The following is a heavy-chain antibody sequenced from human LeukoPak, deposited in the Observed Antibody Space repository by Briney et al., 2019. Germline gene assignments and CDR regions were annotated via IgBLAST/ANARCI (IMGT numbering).Heavy chain of an antibody. CDR1: GDSISSSSYY. CDR3: ARGRIVGATMVPFDY. V-gene: IGHV4-39*07. J-gene: IGHJ4*02. CDR2: IYYSGST. D-gene: IGHD1-26*01. Sequence: SETLSLTCTVSGDSISSSSYYWGWIRQPPGKGLEWIGSIYYSGSTYYNPSLKSRVTISVDTSKNQFSLKLSSVTAADTAVYYCARGRIVGATMVPFDYWGQGTLVTVSS.